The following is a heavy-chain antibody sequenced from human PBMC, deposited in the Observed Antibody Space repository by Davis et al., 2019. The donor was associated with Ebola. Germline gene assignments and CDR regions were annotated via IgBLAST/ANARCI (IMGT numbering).Heavy chain of an antibody. V-gene: IGHV4-39*01. Sequence: PGGSLRLSCTVSGGPISSSSYYWGWIRQPPGKGLEWIGSIYYSGSTYYNPSLKSRVTISVETSKNQFSLKLSSVTAADTAVYYCARHWTNTGFPLSGWGPYYYYYYGMDVWGQGTTVTVSS. CDR1: GGPISSSSYY. CDR2: IYYSGST. D-gene: IGHD3/OR15-3a*01. CDR3: ARHWTNTGFPLSGWGPYYYYYYGMDV. J-gene: IGHJ6*02.